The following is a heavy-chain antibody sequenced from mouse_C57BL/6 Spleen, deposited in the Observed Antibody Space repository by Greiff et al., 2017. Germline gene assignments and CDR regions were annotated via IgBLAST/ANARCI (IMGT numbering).Heavy chain of an antibody. CDR2: INPSSGYT. J-gene: IGHJ2*01. D-gene: IGHD4-1*02. Sequence: VQLQQSGAELARPGASVKMSCKASGYTFTSYTMHWVKQRPGQGLEWIGYINPSSGYTKYNQKFKDKATLTADKSSSTAYMQLSSLTSEDSAVYYCARDTQLGYFDYWGQGTTLTVSS. V-gene: IGHV1-4*01. CDR1: GYTFTSYT. CDR3: ARDTQLGYFDY.